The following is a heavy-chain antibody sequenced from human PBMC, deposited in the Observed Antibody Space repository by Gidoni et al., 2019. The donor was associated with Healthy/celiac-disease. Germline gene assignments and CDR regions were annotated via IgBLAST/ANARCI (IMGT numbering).Heavy chain of an antibody. V-gene: IGHV3-66*01. CDR3: ARVGRVTDLDY. D-gene: IGHD2-21*02. CDR2: LYSGGST. Sequence: EVQLVESVGGLVQPGGSLRLSCAASGFTVSSNYMSWVRQAPGKGLEWVSVLYSGGSTYYADSVKGRFTISRDNSKNTLYLQMNSLRAEDTAVYYCARVGRVTDLDYWGQGTLVTVSS. J-gene: IGHJ4*02. CDR1: GFTVSSNY.